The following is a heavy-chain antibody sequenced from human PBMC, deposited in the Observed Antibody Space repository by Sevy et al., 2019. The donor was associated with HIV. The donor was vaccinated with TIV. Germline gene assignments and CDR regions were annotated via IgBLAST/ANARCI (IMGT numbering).Heavy chain of an antibody. J-gene: IGHJ4*02. CDR3: AGPILTYNNGWSYYDY. CDR2: INYSGIT. D-gene: IGHD6-19*01. Sequence: PSETLSLTCTVSGASISSSGYYWGWIRQPPGKGLEWIASINYSGITFYNPSLKSRITISADTSKNQFSLDLNSVTAADTAIYYCAGPILTYNNGWSYYDYWGQGTVVTVSS. V-gene: IGHV4-39*01. CDR1: GASISSSGYY.